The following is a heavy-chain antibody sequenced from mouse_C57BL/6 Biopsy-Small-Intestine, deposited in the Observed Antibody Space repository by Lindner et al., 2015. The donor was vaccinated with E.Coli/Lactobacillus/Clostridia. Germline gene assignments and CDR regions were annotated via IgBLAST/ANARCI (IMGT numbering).Heavy chain of an antibody. V-gene: IGHV5-17*01. CDR3: ARQSPYYGSSYTYWYFDV. D-gene: IGHD1-1*01. Sequence: VQLQESGGGLVKPGGSLKLSCAASGFTFSDYGMHWVRQAPEKGLEWVAYISSGSSTTYYADTVKGRFTISRDNAKNTLFLQMTSLRSEDTAMYYCARQSPYYGSSYTYWYFDVWGIGTTVTVSS. CDR1: GFTFSDYG. J-gene: IGHJ1*03. CDR2: ISSGSSTT.